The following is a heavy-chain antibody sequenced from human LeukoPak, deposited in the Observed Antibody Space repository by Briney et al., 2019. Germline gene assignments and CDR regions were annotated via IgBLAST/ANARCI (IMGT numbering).Heavy chain of an antibody. D-gene: IGHD3-22*01. V-gene: IGHV3-23*01. CDR1: GFTFSSYA. J-gene: IGHJ4*02. CDR3: AKARGYPVLTDY. Sequence: GGSLRLSCAASGFTFSSYAMSWVREAPGKGLEGVSGISGSGGSTYYADSVKGRFTSSRDNSKNTLYLQMNSLRAEDTAVYYCAKARGYPVLTDYWGQGTLVTVSS. CDR2: ISGSGGST.